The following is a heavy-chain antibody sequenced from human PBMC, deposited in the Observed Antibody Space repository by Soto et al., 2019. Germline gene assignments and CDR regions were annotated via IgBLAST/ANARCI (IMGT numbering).Heavy chain of an antibody. V-gene: IGHV4-34*01. CDR1: GGSIRGYY. CDR2: INDNGGT. Sequence: SETLSLTCGVYGGSIRGYYWSWIRQSPGKGLEWIGDINDNGGTNYNPSLKSRVTTSLDTSKKQVSLMVSSVTAADTAVYYCARGRYSYETIYYKFYYSALDVWGQGTTLTVSS. J-gene: IGHJ6*02. CDR3: ARGRYSYETIYYKFYYSALDV. D-gene: IGHD3-10*01.